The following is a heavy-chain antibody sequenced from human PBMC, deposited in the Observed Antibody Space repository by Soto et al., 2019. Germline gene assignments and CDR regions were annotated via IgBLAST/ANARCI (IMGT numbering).Heavy chain of an antibody. J-gene: IGHJ4*02. D-gene: IGHD3-3*01. CDR2: FDPEDGET. CDR3: ATQYDFWSGVGTFDY. V-gene: IGHV1-24*01. CDR1: VYTLTELS. Sequence: GASVKVSCKDSVYTLTELSIHWVRQAPGKGLEWMGGFDPEDGETIYAQKFQGRVTMTEDTSTDTAYMELSSLRSEDTAVYYCATQYDFWSGVGTFDYWGQGTLVTVSS.